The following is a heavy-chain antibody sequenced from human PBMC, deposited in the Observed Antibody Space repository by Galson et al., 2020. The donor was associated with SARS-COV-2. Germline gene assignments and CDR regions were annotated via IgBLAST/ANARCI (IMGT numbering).Heavy chain of an antibody. V-gene: IGHV1-24*01. CDR2: FDPKDGET. J-gene: IGHJ6*02. D-gene: IGHD6-19*01. CDR3: ATSIAVAGTPDHYYYYYGMDV. CDR1: GYTLTELS. Sequence: ASVKVSCKVSGYTLTELSMHWVRQAPGKGLEWMGGFDPKDGETIYAQKFQGRVTMTEDTSTDTAYMELSSLRSEDTAVYYCATSIAVAGTPDHYYYYYGMDVWGQGTTVTVSS.